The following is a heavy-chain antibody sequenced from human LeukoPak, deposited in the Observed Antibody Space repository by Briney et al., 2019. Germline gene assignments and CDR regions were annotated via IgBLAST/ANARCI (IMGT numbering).Heavy chain of an antibody. J-gene: IGHJ4*02. V-gene: IGHV3-64*01. D-gene: IGHD3-10*01. CDR3: ARDGGFGESDY. Sequence: GGPLRLSCAASGFTSSSYAMHWVRQAAGKGLEYVSAISSNGGSTYYANSVKGRFTISRENSKNTLYLQMGSLRAEDMAVYYCARDGGFGESDYWGQGALVTVSS. CDR2: ISSNGGST. CDR1: GFTSSSYA.